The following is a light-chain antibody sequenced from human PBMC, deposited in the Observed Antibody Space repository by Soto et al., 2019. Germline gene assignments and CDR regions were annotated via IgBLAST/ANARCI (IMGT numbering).Light chain of an antibody. CDR1: SGHGRDA. Sequence: QSVLTQSPSASASLGASVKLTCTLSSGHGRDAIAWHQQQAGKGPRFLMKITSDGSHNKGDGIPDRFSGSSSGAERYLTISSLQSEDEADYYCHAWGTGIEVFGSGTKVTVL. V-gene: IGLV4-69*01. J-gene: IGLJ1*01. CDR2: ITSDGSH. CDR3: HAWGTGIEV.